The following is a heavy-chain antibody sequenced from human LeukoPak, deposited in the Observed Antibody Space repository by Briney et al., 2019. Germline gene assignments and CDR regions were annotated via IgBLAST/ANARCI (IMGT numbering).Heavy chain of an antibody. Sequence: SQTLSLTCAISGDSVSSNSAAWNWIRQSRSRGLEWLGRTYYRSKWYNDYAVSVKSRIIINPDTSKNQFSLQLNSVTPEDTAVCYCARGNTMVRGALESEYFQHWGQGTPVTVSS. CDR3: ARGNTMVRGALESEYFQH. V-gene: IGHV6-1*01. CDR1: GDSVSSNSAA. J-gene: IGHJ1*01. D-gene: IGHD3-10*01. CDR2: TYYRSKWYN.